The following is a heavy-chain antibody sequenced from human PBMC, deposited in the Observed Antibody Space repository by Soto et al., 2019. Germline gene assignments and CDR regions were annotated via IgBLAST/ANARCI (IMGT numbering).Heavy chain of an antibody. CDR3: ARGEAVSWYAAY. J-gene: IGHJ4*02. CDR1: GFTFSSYA. Sequence: QVQLVESGGGVVQPGRSLRLSCAASGFTFSSYAMHWVRQAPGKGLEWVALIWYDGSYKYYADSVKGRFTISRDNSKNTLYLQMNSLRAEDTAVYYCARGEAVSWYAAYWGQATLVTVSS. D-gene: IGHD6-13*01. V-gene: IGHV3-33*01. CDR2: IWYDGSYK.